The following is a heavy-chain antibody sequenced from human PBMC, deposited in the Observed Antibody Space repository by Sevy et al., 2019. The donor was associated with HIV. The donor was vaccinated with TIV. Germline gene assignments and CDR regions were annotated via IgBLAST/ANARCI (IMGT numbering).Heavy chain of an antibody. Sequence: GGSLRLSCAASGFTFSSYWMSWARQAPGKGLEWLATINLDGSETFYVDSVKGRFTISRHNPRKSVYLQMTSLSAEDTAVYYCARLFYGSADYWGQGTLVTVSS. CDR1: GFTFSSYW. D-gene: IGHD3-10*01. V-gene: IGHV3-7*01. CDR2: INLDGSET. J-gene: IGHJ4*02. CDR3: ARLFYGSADY.